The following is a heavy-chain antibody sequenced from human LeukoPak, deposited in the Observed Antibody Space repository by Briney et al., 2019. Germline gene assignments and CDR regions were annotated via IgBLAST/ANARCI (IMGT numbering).Heavy chain of an antibody. CDR3: ARGPTPGTHYYYYMDV. Sequence: SVKVSCKASGGTFSSYAISWVRQAPGQGLEWMGGIIPIFGTANYAQKFQGRVTITADESTSIAYMELSSLRSEDTAVYYCARGPTPGTHYYYYMDVWGKGTTVTVSS. J-gene: IGHJ6*03. CDR1: GGTFSSYA. V-gene: IGHV1-69*13. CDR2: IIPIFGTA. D-gene: IGHD2-2*01.